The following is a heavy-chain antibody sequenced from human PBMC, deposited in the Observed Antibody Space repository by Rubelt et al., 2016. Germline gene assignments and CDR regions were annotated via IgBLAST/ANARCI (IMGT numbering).Heavy chain of an antibody. D-gene: IGHD6-6*01. J-gene: IGHJ5*02. CDR3: ARDLVAARPGWFDP. V-gene: IGHV4-4*02. Sequence: VQLVESGGGLVKPGGSLRLSCAASGFTFSNAWMSWVRQAPGKGLEWIGSIYYSGSTYYNPSLKVRVTRSVEPSKNQFYLKRSSVTAADTAVYYCARDLVAARPGWFDPWGQGTLVTVSS. CDR2: IYYSGST. CDR1: GFTFSNAW.